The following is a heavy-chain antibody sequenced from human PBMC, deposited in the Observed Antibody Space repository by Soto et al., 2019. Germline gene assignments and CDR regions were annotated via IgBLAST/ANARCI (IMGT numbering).Heavy chain of an antibody. CDR1: GFTFSSYA. D-gene: IGHD3-10*01. J-gene: IGHJ2*01. V-gene: IGHV3-23*01. Sequence: EVQLLESGGGLVQPGGSLRLSCAASGFTFSSYAMSWVRQALGKGLEWVSAISGSGGSTYYADSVKGRLPISRDNSKQTRYLEMNRLRAEDTAVYDCGKTTGIDWYVYLWGRGTLVTVSS. CDR3: GKTTGIDWYVYL. CDR2: ISGSGGST.